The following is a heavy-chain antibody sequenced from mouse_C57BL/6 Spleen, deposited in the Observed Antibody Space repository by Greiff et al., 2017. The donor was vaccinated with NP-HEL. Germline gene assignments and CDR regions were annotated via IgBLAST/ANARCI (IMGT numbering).Heavy chain of an antibody. V-gene: IGHV1-69*01. CDR2: IDPSDSYT. CDR3: AIPDGYYPWFAY. D-gene: IGHD2-3*01. CDR1: GYTFTSYW. Sequence: QVHVKQPGAELVMPGASVKLSCKASGYTFTSYWMHWVKQRPGQGLEWIGEIDPSDSYTNYNQKFKGKSTLTVDKSSSTAYMQLSSLTSEDSAVYYCAIPDGYYPWFAYWGQGTLVTVSA. J-gene: IGHJ3*01.